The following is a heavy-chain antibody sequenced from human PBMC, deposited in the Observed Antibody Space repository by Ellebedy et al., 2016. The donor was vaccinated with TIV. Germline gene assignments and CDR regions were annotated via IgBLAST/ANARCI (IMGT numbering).Heavy chain of an antibody. CDR2: VSGTGSNT. J-gene: IGHJ4*02. V-gene: IGHV3-23*01. Sequence: GESLKISCAASGLIFSDSAMSWVRQAPGKGLEWVSSVSGTGSNTYYADSVKGRFTISRDNSNNTLYLQMNSLSAEDTAVYYCAKMTTVTTDDYFDHWGQGTLVTVSS. CDR1: GLIFSDSA. D-gene: IGHD4-17*01. CDR3: AKMTTVTTDDYFDH.